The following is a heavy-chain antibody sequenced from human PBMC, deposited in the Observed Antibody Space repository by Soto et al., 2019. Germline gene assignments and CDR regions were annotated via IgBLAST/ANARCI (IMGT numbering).Heavy chain of an antibody. CDR3: AREVAYGDYSFGYYYYYMDV. CDR2: IIPILGIA. Sequence: SVKVSCKASGGTFSSYTISWVRQAPGQGLEWMGRIIPILGIANYAQKFQGRVTITADKSTSTAYMELSSLRSEDTAVYYCAREVAYGDYSFGYYYYYMDVWGKGTTVTVSS. J-gene: IGHJ6*03. V-gene: IGHV1-69*04. CDR1: GGTFSSYT. D-gene: IGHD4-17*01.